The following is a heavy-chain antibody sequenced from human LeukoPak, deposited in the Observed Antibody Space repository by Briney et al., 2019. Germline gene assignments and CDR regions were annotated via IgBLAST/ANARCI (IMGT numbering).Heavy chain of an antibody. CDR3: ARGYCTGGSCRTLEDFDY. J-gene: IGHJ4*02. CDR2: INPSGDST. CDR1: GFTFTGYY. D-gene: IGHD2-15*01. Sequence: ASVKVSCTASGFTFTGYYIHWVRQAPGQGLEWMGVINPSGDSTSYAQKFQGRVTMTRDTSTSTVYMELTSLTSEDTAVYYCARGYCTGGSCRTLEDFDYWGQGTLVTVSS. V-gene: IGHV1-46*01.